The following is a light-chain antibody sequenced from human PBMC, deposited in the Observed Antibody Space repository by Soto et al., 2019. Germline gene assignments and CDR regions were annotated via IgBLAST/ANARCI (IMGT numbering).Light chain of an antibody. CDR1: QRIYSN. CDR3: QQRSNWPVT. V-gene: IGKV3-15*01. CDR2: GAS. Sequence: EIVMTQSPATLSVSPGERVTFSCRASQRIYSNLAWYQHTPGQAPRLLIYGASTRATGIPARFSGSGSGTDFTLTISSLEPEDFAVYYCQQRSNWPVTFGQGTKVDIK. J-gene: IGKJ1*01.